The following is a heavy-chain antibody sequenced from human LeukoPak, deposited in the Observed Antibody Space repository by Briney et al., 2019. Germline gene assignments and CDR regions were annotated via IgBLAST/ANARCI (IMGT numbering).Heavy chain of an antibody. CDR3: AKAASSSWPSYQYGMDV. CDR1: GFIFSSYS. D-gene: IGHD6-13*01. J-gene: IGHJ6*02. CDR2: ITGSGKNT. V-gene: IGHV3-23*01. Sequence: GGSLRLSCAASGFIFSSYSVSWVRQAPGKGLEWVSVITGSGKNTYYADSVKGRFTISKDNSKNTVYLQMNDLRVDDTAVYYCAKAASSSWPSYQYGMDVWGQGTTVTVSS.